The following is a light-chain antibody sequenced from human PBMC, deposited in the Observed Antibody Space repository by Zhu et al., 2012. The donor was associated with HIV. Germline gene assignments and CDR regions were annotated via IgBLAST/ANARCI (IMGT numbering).Light chain of an antibody. CDR3: QQYNNWPPGIT. J-gene: IGKJ5*01. CDR2: GAS. CDR1: QSVSTN. V-gene: IGKV3-15*01. Sequence: EVVLTQSPATLSVSPGERATLSCRASQSVSTNLAWYQQKPGQAPRLLIFGASTRATGIPARFTGSGSGTEFTLTITSVQSEDFAVYYCQQYNNWPPGITFGQGTRLEIK.